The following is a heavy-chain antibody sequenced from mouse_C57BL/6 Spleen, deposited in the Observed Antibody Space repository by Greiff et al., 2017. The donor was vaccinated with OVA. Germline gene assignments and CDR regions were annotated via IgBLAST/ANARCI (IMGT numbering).Heavy chain of an antibody. CDR1: GYTFTDYE. D-gene: IGHD1-1*01. J-gene: IGHJ3*01. CDR2: IDPETGGT. V-gene: IGHV1-15*01. Sequence: VQVVESGAELVRPGASVTLSCKASGYTFTDYEMHWVKQTPVHGLEWIGAIDPETGGTAYNQKFKGKAILTADKSSSTAYMELRSLTSEDAAVYYCTRDTTNAYWGQGTLVTVSA. CDR3: TRDTTNAY.